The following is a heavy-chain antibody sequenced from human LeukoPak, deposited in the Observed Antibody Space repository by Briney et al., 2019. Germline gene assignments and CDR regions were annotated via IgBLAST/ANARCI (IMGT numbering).Heavy chain of an antibody. D-gene: IGHD5-24*01. CDR2: ISYSGVS. Sequence: SETLSLTCTVPSAAISRSYWIWIRQTPGKGLEWIGYISYSGVSTYNPSLGSRVTISRDTSKNEVSLNLSSVTAADTAVHFCARLPEGGYATSLGWLDPWGQGTRVTVSS. J-gene: IGHJ5*02. CDR3: ARLPEGGYATSLGWLDP. V-gene: IGHV4-59*08. CDR1: SAAISRSY.